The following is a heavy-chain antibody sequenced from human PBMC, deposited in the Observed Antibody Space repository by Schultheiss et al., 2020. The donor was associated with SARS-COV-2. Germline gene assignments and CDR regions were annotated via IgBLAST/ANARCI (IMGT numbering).Heavy chain of an antibody. J-gene: IGHJ6*02. CDR1: GGSISSYY. CDR2: IYTSGST. V-gene: IGHV4-4*08. Sequence: SETLSLTCTVSGGSISSYYWSWIRQPPGKGLEWIGSIYTSGSTYYNPSLKSRVTISVDTSKNQFSLKLSSVTAADTAVYYCARGYSSGWGPTMDVWGQGTTVTVSS. CDR3: ARGYSSGWGPTMDV. D-gene: IGHD6-19*01.